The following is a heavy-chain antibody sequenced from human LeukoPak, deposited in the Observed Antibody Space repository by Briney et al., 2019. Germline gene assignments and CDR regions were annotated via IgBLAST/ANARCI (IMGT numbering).Heavy chain of an antibody. CDR3: AKDSYDILTGYYRRGSY. Sequence: PGGTLRLSCAASGFTFSSYGMSWVRQAPGKGLEWVSAISGSGGSTYYADSVKGRFTISRDNSKNTLYLQMNSLRAEDTAVYYCAKDSYDILTGYYRRGSYWGQGTLVTVSS. CDR2: ISGSGGST. V-gene: IGHV3-23*01. D-gene: IGHD3-9*01. J-gene: IGHJ4*02. CDR1: GFTFSSYG.